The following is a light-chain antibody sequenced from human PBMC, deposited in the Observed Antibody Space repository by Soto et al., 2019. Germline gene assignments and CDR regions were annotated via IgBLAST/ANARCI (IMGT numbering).Light chain of an antibody. CDR3: QQHGSSPIT. V-gene: IGKV3-20*01. CDR2: GAS. Sequence: EIVWTQSPGTLSLSPGERATLSCRASQSVDSSYLAWYHQRPGQAPRLLIYGASNRATGIPDRFSGSGSGTDFTLTISRLEPEDFAVYYCQQHGSSPITFGQGTRLETK. J-gene: IGKJ5*01. CDR1: QSVDSSY.